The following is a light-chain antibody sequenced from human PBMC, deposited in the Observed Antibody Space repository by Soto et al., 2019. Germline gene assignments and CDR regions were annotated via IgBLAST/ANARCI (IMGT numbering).Light chain of an antibody. V-gene: IGLV2-14*03. CDR3: SSYTDTRIYV. CDR2: DVS. J-gene: IGLJ1*01. Sequence: QSALTQPAAVSGSPGQSIAISCTGTSRDIGAYNYVSWYQQHPGKVPKLLIYDVSNRPSGISNRFSGSKSGNTASLTISGLQAEDEADYYCSSYTDTRIYVFGPWTKLTVL. CDR1: SRDIGAYNY.